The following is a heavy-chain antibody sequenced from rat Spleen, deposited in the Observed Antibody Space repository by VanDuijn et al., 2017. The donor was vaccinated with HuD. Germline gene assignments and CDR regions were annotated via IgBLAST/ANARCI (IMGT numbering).Heavy chain of an antibody. CDR1: GFTLSDYD. CDR3: ARHGWGYGVMDA. V-gene: IGHV5-29*01. CDR2: ISYDGGST. J-gene: IGHJ4*01. Sequence: EVQLVESGGGLVQPGRSLNLSCAASGFTLSDYDMAWVRQAPTKGLEWVATISYDGGSTDYRDSVKGRFTISRDNAKSTLYLQMDSLRSEDTATYYCARHGWGYGVMDAWGQGASVTVSS. D-gene: IGHD4-3*01.